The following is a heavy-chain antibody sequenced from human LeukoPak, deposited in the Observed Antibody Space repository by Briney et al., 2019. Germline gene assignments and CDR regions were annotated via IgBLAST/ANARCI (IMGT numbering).Heavy chain of an antibody. J-gene: IGHJ6*03. CDR1: GDPIDTYY. D-gene: IGHD4-17*01. V-gene: IGHV4-4*07. CDR2: IFPSGRT. CDR3: AREPGGYGVHCYMDV. Sequence: PSETLCLTCNVTGDPIDTYYWTWLRQPVGKRLEWIGRIFPSGRTNYNPSLQSRVIISVDKSKKHLSLKLSSVTAADTAVYYCAREPGGYGVHCYMDVWGKGNTDTVSS.